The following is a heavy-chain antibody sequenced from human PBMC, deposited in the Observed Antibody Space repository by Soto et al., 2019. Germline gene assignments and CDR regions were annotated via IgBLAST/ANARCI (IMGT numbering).Heavy chain of an antibody. Sequence: EVQVVESGGGVVRPGGSLRLSCAASGFTFDDYGMSWVRQAPGKGLEWVSGINWNGGSKGYADSVKGRFTISRDNAKNSLYLQMNSLRAEDTALYYCARAMGYDILTGLFLDHWGQGTLVTVSS. CDR3: ARAMGYDILTGLFLDH. CDR1: GFTFDDYG. V-gene: IGHV3-20*04. CDR2: INWNGGSK. J-gene: IGHJ4*02. D-gene: IGHD3-9*01.